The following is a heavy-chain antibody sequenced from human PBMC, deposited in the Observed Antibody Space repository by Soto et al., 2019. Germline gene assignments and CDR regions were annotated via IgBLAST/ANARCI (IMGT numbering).Heavy chain of an antibody. CDR2: IIPMFGTA. CDR3: ASGIQLWLRRINNGYSG. D-gene: IGHD5-18*01. Sequence: QVQLVQSGAEVKKPESLLKVSCKAPGGTFSTYAISWVRQAPGQGLEWMGGIIPMFGTANYAQRFQDRVRITADESTNTVYMELSSLISEDTAVYFCASGIQLWLRRINNGYSGWGQGTLVTVSS. V-gene: IGHV1-69*12. J-gene: IGHJ4*02. CDR1: GGTFSTYA.